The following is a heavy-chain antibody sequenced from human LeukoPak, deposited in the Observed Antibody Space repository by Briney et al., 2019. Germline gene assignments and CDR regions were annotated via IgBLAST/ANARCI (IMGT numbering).Heavy chain of an antibody. CDR2: IYHSGST. J-gene: IGHJ4*02. CDR3: ARGVGLTQGGTFDY. CDR1: GYFISSGFY. Sequence: SETLSLTCTVSGYFISSGFYWGWIRQPPGKGLEWIGSIYHSGSTHYSSSLKSRVTISVDTSKNQLSLKLSSVTAADTAVYYCARGVGLTQGGTFDYWGQGTLVSVSS. D-gene: IGHD1-1*01. V-gene: IGHV4-38-2*02.